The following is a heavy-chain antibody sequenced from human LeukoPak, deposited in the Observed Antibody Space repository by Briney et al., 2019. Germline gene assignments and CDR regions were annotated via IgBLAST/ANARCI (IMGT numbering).Heavy chain of an antibody. CDR3: ARDPVLGEYQLQGEAY. J-gene: IGHJ4*02. D-gene: IGHD2-2*01. CDR1: EFTFSSYG. Sequence: GGSLRLSCAASEFTFSSYGMHWVRQAPGKGLEWVSSISSSSSYIYYADSVKGRFTISRDNAKNSLYLQMNSLRAEDTAVYYCARDPVLGEYQLQGEAYWGQGTLVTVSS. V-gene: IGHV3-21*01. CDR2: ISSSSSYI.